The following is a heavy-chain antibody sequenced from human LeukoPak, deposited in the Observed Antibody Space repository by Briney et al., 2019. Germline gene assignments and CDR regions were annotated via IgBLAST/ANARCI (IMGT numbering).Heavy chain of an antibody. Sequence: GGSLRLSCAASGFTFSDYYMTWIRQAPGKGLEWVSYIGRSGSTIYYANSVKGRFTISRDNAKNSLYLQMNSLRAEDTAVYYCARRETYYYDTGGYGIDAFDIWGQGTMVTVSS. D-gene: IGHD3-22*01. CDR3: ARRETYYYDTGGYGIDAFDI. CDR1: GFTFSDYY. CDR2: IGRSGSTI. V-gene: IGHV3-11*01. J-gene: IGHJ3*02.